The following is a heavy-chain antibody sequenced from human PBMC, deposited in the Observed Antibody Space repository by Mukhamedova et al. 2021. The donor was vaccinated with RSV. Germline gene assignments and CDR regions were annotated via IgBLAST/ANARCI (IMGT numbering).Heavy chain of an antibody. CDR2: IDPLTGDT. CDR3: ARSRAMDV. V-gene: IGHV1-2*02. Sequence: EYMGWIDPLTGDTKYAQRFQGRVTLTRDTSTNTAYMELSSLRSDDAAVYYCARSRAMDVWGQGGTVTVSS. J-gene: IGHJ6*02.